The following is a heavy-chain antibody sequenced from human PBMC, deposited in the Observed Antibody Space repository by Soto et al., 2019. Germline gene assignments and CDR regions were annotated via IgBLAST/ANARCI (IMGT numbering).Heavy chain of an antibody. CDR3: TRKTPPTGMEV. D-gene: IGHD3-9*01. V-gene: IGHV3-13*01. CDR1: GFTLSSYD. CDR2: IGSGGDT. Sequence: EVQLVESGGGLVQPGGSLRLSCAASGFTLSSYDIHWVRQATGEGLAWVSGIGSGGDTHYADSVKGRFIISREDGKNSLYLQMNNLSVGDTAVYYCTRKTPPTGMEVWGQGATVTVPS. J-gene: IGHJ6*02.